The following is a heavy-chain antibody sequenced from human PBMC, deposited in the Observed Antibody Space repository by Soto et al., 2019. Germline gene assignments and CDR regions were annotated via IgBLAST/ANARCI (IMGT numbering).Heavy chain of an antibody. CDR2: MSPNSGAT. Sequence: ASVKVSCKASGYTFTTYDINWVRQATGQGLEWLGWMSPNSGATGYAQKFQGRVTMTRDTSMTTAYMELSNLRSEDTAMYYCARSTPYYDILTGPDYWGQGTLVTVSS. CDR3: ARSTPYYDILTGPDY. V-gene: IGHV1-8*01. D-gene: IGHD3-9*01. CDR1: GYTFTTYD. J-gene: IGHJ4*02.